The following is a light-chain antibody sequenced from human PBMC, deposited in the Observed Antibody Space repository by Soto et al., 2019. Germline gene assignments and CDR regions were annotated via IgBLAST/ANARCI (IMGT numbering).Light chain of an antibody. J-gene: IGLJ2*01. CDR2: DVS. CDR3: SSYTSSTTLV. CDR1: SSDVGAYHY. V-gene: IGLV2-14*01. Sequence: QSVLTQPASVSGSPGQSITISCTGTSSDVGAYHYVSWYQQHPGKAPKLIIYDVSDRPSGVSIRFSGSKSGYTASLTISGLQAEVEADYYCSSYTSSTTLVFGGGTKLTVL.